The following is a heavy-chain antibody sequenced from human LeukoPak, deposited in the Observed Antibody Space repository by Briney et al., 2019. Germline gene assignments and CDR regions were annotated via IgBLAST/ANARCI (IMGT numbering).Heavy chain of an antibody. V-gene: IGHV4-38-2*02. Sequence: SETLSLTCSVSGYTISSGKYWAWIRQTPGKGLEWIGSIYESGSTYYTPSLKSRVTMSVDTSKNQFSLSLTSVTAADTAVYFCARGPGISGDHIYPDYWGQGIQVTVSS. J-gene: IGHJ4*02. CDR2: IYESGST. D-gene: IGHD2-21*01. CDR1: GYTISSGKY. CDR3: ARGPGISGDHIYPDY.